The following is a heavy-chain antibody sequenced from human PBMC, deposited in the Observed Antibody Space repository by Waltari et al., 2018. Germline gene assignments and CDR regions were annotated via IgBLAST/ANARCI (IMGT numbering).Heavy chain of an antibody. D-gene: IGHD3-3*01. CDR2: IYWNDDK. CDR3: ASWRGNTIFGVVTTNWFDP. CDR1: GFSLSTSGVG. J-gene: IGHJ5*02. V-gene: IGHV2-5*01. Sequence: QITLKESGPTLVKPTQTLTLTCTFSGFSLSTSGVGVGWIRQPPGKALEWLALIYWNDDKRYSPALKSRLTITKETSKNQVVLTMTNMDPVDTATYYCASWRGNTIFGVVTTNWFDPWGQGTLVTVSS.